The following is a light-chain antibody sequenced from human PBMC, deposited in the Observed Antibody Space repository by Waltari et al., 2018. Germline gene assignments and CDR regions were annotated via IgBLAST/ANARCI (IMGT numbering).Light chain of an antibody. Sequence: QSALTQPASVSGSPGPSITTSCPGTSRDLGGSNFFSWYQQHPGKAPKVLIYEGTKRPSGISNRFSGSKSGNTASLTISGLQAEDEADYYCCSYAGRITFVVFGGGTKLTVL. CDR1: SRDLGGSNF. CDR2: EGT. CDR3: CSYAGRITFVV. V-gene: IGLV2-23*01. J-gene: IGLJ2*01.